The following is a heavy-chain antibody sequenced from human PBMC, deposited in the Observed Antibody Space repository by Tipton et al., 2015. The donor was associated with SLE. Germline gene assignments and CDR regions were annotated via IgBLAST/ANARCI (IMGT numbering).Heavy chain of an antibody. D-gene: IGHD6-13*01. V-gene: IGHV4-59*08. CDR1: GGSISSYY. CDR3: ARHSSSWYLDS. Sequence: TLSLTCTVSGGSISSYYWSWIRQPPGKGLEWIGYIYYSGSTNYNPSLKSRVTISVDTSKNQFSLKLSFVIAADTAVYYCARHSSSWYLDSWGQGTLVTVSS. J-gene: IGHJ4*02. CDR2: IYYSGST.